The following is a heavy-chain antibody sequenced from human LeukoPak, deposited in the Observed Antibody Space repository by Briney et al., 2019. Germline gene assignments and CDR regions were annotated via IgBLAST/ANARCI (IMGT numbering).Heavy chain of an antibody. V-gene: IGHV4-34*01. J-gene: IGHJ6*04. CDR2: INHSGST. Sequence: SETLSLTCAVYGESFSGYYWSWIRQPPGKGLEWIGEINHSGSTNYNPSLKSRVTISVDTSKNQFSLKLSSVTAADTAVYYCARGNRRTKMDVWGKGTTVTVSS. D-gene: IGHD1-14*01. CDR1: GESFSGYY. CDR3: ARGNRRTKMDV.